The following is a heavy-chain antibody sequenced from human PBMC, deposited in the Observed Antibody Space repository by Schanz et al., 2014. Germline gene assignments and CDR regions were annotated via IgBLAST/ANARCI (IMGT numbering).Heavy chain of an antibody. CDR2: ITYNGGTI. CDR3: ARDRRNADLDY. J-gene: IGHJ4*02. D-gene: IGHD1-1*01. V-gene: IGHV3-48*01. Sequence: VHLLESGGDLVQPGGSLRLSCAASGITFSSHSFNWVRQAPGKGLEWISYITYNGGTIYYADSVKGRFTISRDNAKNSLYLEMNSLRAEDTALYYCARDRRNADLDYWGQGTLVTVSS. CDR1: GITFSSHS.